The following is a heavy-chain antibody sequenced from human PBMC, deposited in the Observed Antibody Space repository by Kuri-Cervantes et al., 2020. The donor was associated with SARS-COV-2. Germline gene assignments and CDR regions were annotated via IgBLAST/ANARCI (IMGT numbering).Heavy chain of an antibody. V-gene: IGHV3-23*01. J-gene: IGHJ4*02. CDR3: AKDLSGVSSSFFFDS. CDR1: GFTFSNYA. CDR2: ISVSGDST. D-gene: IGHD2/OR15-2a*01. Sequence: GESLKISCGASGFTFSNYAMSWVRQAPGKGLQWVSTISVSGDSTYYADSVKGRFTISRDNSKNTLYLQMNSLRAKDTAVYYCAKDLSGVSSSFFFDSWGQGTPVTVSS.